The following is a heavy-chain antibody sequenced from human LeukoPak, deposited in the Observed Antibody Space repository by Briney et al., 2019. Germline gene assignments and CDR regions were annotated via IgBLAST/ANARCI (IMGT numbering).Heavy chain of an antibody. Sequence: SETLSLTCAVYGGSFRGYYWSWVRQPPGKGLEWIGENNHSGSTNYNPSLKSRVTISLDTSMKKFSLKLNSVTAADTAVYYCASTERCSTTCPLDYWGQGTLVTVSS. V-gene: IGHV4-34*01. CDR3: ASTERCSTTCPLDY. CDR2: NNHSGST. CDR1: GGSFRGYY. D-gene: IGHD2-2*01. J-gene: IGHJ4*02.